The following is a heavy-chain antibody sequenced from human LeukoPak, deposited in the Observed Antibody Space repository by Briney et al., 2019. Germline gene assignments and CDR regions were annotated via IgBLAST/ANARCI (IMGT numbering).Heavy chain of an antibody. V-gene: IGHV4-59*01. J-gene: IGHJ5*02. CDR2: ISYSGST. D-gene: IGHD1-7*01. CDR1: GGSISSYY. CDR3: ARGNWNYASFWFDP. Sequence: SETLSLTCTVSGGSISSYYWSWIRQPPGKGLEWIGYISYSGSTNYNPSLKSRVSRSVETSKNHFSLQLSSVTAADTAVCYLARGNWNYASFWFDPWGQGTLVTVSS.